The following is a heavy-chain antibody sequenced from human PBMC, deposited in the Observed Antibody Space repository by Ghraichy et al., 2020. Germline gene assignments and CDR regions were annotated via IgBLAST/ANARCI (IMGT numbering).Heavy chain of an antibody. CDR2: VKSKTNGETL. J-gene: IGHJ4*02. Sequence: GGSLRLSCAASGFTFDDAWMSWVRQAPGKGLEWVGRVKSKTNGETLEYAAPVKCRFTISRDDSKNTLSLKMNGLKTEDTARYYCTKGSYHDDHFAYWGQGTLVTVSS. CDR3: TKGSYHDDHFAY. V-gene: IGHV3-15*01. CDR1: GFTFDDAW. D-gene: IGHD3-10*01.